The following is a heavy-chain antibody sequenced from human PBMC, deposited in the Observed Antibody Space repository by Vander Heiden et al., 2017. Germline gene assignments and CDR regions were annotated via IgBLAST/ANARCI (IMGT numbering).Heavy chain of an antibody. V-gene: IGHV3-53*01. J-gene: IGHJ6*02. CDR1: GVTVNNNH. Sequence: EVQLVESGGGLIQPGGSLRLSCAASGVTVNNNHMSWVRQAPGTGLEWVSVIYGGGTTFYADSVKGRFTVSRDNSKNTLSLQMNSLRADDTAVYYCGRGYYGMDVWGQGTTVTVSS. CDR2: IYGGGTT. CDR3: GRGYYGMDV.